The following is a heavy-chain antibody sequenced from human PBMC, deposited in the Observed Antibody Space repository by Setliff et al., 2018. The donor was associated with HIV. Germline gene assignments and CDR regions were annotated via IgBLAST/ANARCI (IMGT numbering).Heavy chain of an antibody. CDR1: GFKYSINGYS. D-gene: IGHD4-4*01. J-gene: IGHJ2*01. CDR3: ARVRSNYAGYWYLDL. CDR2: ISYDGRNK. Sequence: PGGSLRLSCVPSGFKYSINGYSISWVRQAPGKGLEWVAVISYDGRNKYYANSVKGRFTISRDNSKNTLYLQMNSLRAEDTAVYYCARVRSNYAGYWYLDLWGRGTLVTVSS. V-gene: IGHV3-30*04.